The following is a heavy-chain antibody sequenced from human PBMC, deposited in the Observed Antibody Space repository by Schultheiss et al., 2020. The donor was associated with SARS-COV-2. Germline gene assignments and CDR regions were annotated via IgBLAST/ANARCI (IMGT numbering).Heavy chain of an antibody. CDR3: ARGWNYGMGYYYYGMDV. D-gene: IGHD1-7*01. CDR2: IYYSGST. Sequence: SQTLSLTCTVSGGSISSSSYYWGWIRQPPGKGLEWIGSIYYSGSTYYNPSLKSRVTISVDTSKNQFSLKLSSVTAADTAVYYCARGWNYGMGYYYYGMDVWGQGTTVTVSS. CDR1: GGSISSSSYY. V-gene: IGHV4-39*01. J-gene: IGHJ6*02.